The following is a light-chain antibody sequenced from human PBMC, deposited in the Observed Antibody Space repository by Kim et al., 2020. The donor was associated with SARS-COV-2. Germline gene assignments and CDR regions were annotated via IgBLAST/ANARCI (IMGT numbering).Light chain of an antibody. CDR3: QHYGGSPRT. CDR1: QSVSSSY. Sequence: EIVLTQSPGTLSLSPGERATLSCRASQSVSSSYLAWYQQKPGQAPRLLIYGASSRATGIPDRFSGSGSGTDFTLTISRLEPEDFAVYYCQHYGGSPRTFGQGTKVDIK. V-gene: IGKV3-20*01. CDR2: GAS. J-gene: IGKJ1*01.